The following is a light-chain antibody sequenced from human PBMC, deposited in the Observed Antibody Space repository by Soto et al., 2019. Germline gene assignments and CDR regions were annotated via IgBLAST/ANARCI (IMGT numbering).Light chain of an antibody. Sequence: SPATLSVSPGERATLSCRASQSVSSNLAWYQQKPGQAPRLLIYGASTRATGIPARFSGSGSGTEFTLTISSLQSEDFAVYYCQQYNNWPPVYTFGQGTRLEIK. J-gene: IGKJ5*01. CDR3: QQYNNWPPVYT. CDR2: GAS. CDR1: QSVSSN. V-gene: IGKV3-15*01.